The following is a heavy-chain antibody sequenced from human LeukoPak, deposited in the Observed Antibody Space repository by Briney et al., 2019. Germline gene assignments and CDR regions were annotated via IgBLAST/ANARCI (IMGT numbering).Heavy chain of an antibody. CDR1: GYSFTSYW. CDR2: IYPGDSDT. CDR3: ARSLSSSWAKTDYYMDV. J-gene: IGHJ6*03. D-gene: IGHD6-13*01. Sequence: GESLKISCKGSGYSFTSYWIGWVRQMPGKGLEWMGIIYPGDSDTRYSPSFQGQVTISADKSISTAYLQWSSPKASDTAMYYCARSLSSSWAKTDYYMDVWGKGTTVTVSS. V-gene: IGHV5-51*01.